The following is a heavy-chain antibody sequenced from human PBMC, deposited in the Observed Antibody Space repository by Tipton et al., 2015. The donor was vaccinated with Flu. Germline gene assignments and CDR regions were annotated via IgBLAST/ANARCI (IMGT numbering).Heavy chain of an antibody. CDR2: SYYSGST. Sequence: TLSLTCTVSGGSISSSSYYWGWIRQPPGKGLEWIGSSYYSGSTYYNPSLKSRVTISVDTSKNQFSLKLSSVTAADTAVYYCAREGVTDFWSGLQYYGMDVWGQGTTVTVSS. CDR1: GGSISSSSYY. V-gene: IGHV4-39*07. CDR3: AREGVTDFWSGLQYYGMDV. J-gene: IGHJ6*02. D-gene: IGHD3-3*01.